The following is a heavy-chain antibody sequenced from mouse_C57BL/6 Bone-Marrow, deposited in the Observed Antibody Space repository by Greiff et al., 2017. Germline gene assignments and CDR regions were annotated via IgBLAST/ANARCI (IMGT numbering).Heavy chain of an antibody. D-gene: IGHD1-1*01. CDR2: FYPGSGCI. V-gene: IGHV1-62-2*01. J-gene: IGHJ4*01. CDR1: GYTFTEYT. Sequence: VQLQQSGAELVKPGASVKLSCKASGYTFTEYTIHWVKQRSGQGLEWIGWFYPGSGCIKYNEKFKDKATLTADKYSSPGYMERSGLKSEDSAVYFCARHETHSGSSYDHYYAMDYWGQGTSVTVSS. CDR3: ARHETHSGSSYDHYYAMDY.